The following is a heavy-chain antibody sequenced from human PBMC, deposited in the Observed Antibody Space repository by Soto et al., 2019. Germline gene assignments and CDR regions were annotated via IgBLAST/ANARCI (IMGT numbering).Heavy chain of an antibody. D-gene: IGHD4-17*01. CDR1: GGSISSYY. Sequence: SETLSLTCTVSGGSISSYYWSWIRQSPGKGLEWIGYISYSGSTYYNPSLKSRVTISVDRSKNQFSLKLSSVTAADTAVYYCARSQTTVTSYDYWGQGTLVTVSS. V-gene: IGHV4-59*12. CDR3: ARSQTTVTSYDY. J-gene: IGHJ4*02. CDR2: ISYSGST.